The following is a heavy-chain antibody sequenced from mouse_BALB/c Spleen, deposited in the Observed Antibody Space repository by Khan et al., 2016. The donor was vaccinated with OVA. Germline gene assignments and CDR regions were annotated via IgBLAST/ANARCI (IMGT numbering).Heavy chain of an antibody. CDR3: ARAYYRYDGYYAMDY. V-gene: IGHV2-6-4*01. D-gene: IGHD2-14*01. CDR2: IWGGGGT. J-gene: IGHJ4*01. CDR1: GFSLSRYN. Sequence: QVQLKQSGPGLVAPSQSLSITCTVSGFSLSRYNIHWVRQPPGKGLEWLGMIWGGGGTDYNSTLKSRLSISKDNSKSQVFLKMNSLQTDDSAMYYWARAYYRYDGYYAMDYWGKEPQSPSPQ.